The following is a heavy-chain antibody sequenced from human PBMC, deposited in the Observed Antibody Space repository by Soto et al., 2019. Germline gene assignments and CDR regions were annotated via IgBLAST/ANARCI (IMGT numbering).Heavy chain of an antibody. CDR3: ANTMMGFLYYFDY. J-gene: IGHJ4*02. Sequence: PGGSLRLSCAASGFTFSSYAMSWVRQAPGKGLEWVSVISGSGGSTYYADSVKGRFTISRDNSKNTLYLQMNSLRAEDTAVYYCANTMMGFLYYFDYWGQGTLVTVSS. CDR1: GFTFSSYA. V-gene: IGHV3-23*01. D-gene: IGHD3-22*01. CDR2: ISGSGGST.